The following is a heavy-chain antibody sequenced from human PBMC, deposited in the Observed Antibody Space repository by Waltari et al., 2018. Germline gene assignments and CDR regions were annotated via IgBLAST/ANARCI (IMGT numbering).Heavy chain of an antibody. CDR3: ARGRDSGSYIIDY. Sequence: QVQLVQSGAEVTKPGASVKVSCKASGYPFATNAMHWMRRAPGQRLEWMGWINAGNGNTAYSQRFQGRLTITRDTSANTDYMELSSLRSEETAVYYCARGRDSGSYIIDYWGQGTLVTVSS. D-gene: IGHD1-26*01. CDR2: INAGNGNT. CDR1: GYPFATNA. V-gene: IGHV1-3*01. J-gene: IGHJ4*02.